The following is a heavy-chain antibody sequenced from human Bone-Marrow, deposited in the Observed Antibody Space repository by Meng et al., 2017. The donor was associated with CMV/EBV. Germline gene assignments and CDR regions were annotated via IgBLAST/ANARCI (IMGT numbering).Heavy chain of an antibody. D-gene: IGHD1-20*01. J-gene: IGHJ4*02. V-gene: IGHV3-21*01. Sequence: EPLSLTCAASGFTFSSYSMNWVRQAPGKGLEWVSSISSSSSYIYYADSVKGRFTISRDNAKNSLYLQMNSLRAEDTAVYYCARDWVTGTPRDFDYWGQGTLVTVSS. CDR2: ISSSSSYI. CDR1: GFTFSSYS. CDR3: ARDWVTGTPRDFDY.